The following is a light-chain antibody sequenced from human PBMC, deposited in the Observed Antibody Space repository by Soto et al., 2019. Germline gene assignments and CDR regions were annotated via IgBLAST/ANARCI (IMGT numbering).Light chain of an antibody. J-gene: IGKJ1*01. CDR1: QSISSW. V-gene: IGKV1-39*01. CDR2: AAS. CDR3: QQSYNSPPIT. Sequence: DLQITHSPSTLSASVGDRVTITCRASQSISSWLAWYQQKPGKAPKLLIYAASSLQSGVPSRFSGSGSGTDFTLTITSLQPEDFATYYCQQSYNSPPITFGQGTKVDIK.